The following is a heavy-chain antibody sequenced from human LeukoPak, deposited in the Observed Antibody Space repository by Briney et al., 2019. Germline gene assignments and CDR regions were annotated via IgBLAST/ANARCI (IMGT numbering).Heavy chain of an antibody. CDR2: IRYDGSNK. CDR3: AKGRSSWLPLDY. CDR1: GFTFSNYG. J-gene: IGHJ4*02. V-gene: IGHV3-30*02. Sequence: PGGSLRLSCAASGFTFSNYGMHWVRQAPGKGLEWVAFIRYDGSNKYYTDSVKGRFTISRDNSKNTLYLQMNSLRAEDTAVYYCAKGRSSWLPLDYWGQGALVTVSS. D-gene: IGHD6-13*01.